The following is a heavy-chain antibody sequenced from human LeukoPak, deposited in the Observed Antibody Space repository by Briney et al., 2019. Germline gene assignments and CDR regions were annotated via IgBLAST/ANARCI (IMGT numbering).Heavy chain of an antibody. Sequence: PGGSLRLSCAASGFTVSSNYMSWVRQAPGKGPEWVSVIYSGGSTYYADSVKGRFTISRDNSKNTLYLQMNSLRAEDTAVYYCASGSYWYYYYYMDVWGKGTTVTVSS. CDR2: IYSGGST. J-gene: IGHJ6*03. CDR1: GFTVSSNY. V-gene: IGHV3-53*01. CDR3: ASGSYWYYYYYMDV. D-gene: IGHD1-26*01.